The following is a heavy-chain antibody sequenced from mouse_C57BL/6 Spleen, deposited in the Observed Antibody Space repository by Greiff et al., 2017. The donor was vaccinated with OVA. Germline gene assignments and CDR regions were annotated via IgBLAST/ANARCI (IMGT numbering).Heavy chain of an antibody. CDR3: ARRGDAMDY. V-gene: IGHV2-9-1*01. CDR2: IWTCGGT. CDR1: GFSLTSYA. J-gene: IGHJ4*01. Sequence: VKLVESGPGLVAPSQSLSITCTVSGFSLTSYAISWVRQPPGKGLEWLGVIWTCGGTNYNSALKSRLSISKDNSKSQVFLKMNSPHTDDTARYYCARRGDAMDYWGQGTSVTVSS.